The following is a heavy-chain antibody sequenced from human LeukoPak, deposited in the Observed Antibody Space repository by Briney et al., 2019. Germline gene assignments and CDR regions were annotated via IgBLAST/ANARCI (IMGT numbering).Heavy chain of an antibody. Sequence: GGSLRLSCAASGFTFSSYAMSWVRQAPGKGLEWVSAISGSGGSTYYADSVKGRFTISRDNSKNTLYLQMNSLRAEDTAVYYCARVQHYGDYYTDYWGQGTLVTVSS. V-gene: IGHV3-23*01. J-gene: IGHJ4*02. CDR1: GFTFSSYA. CDR2: ISGSGGST. CDR3: ARVQHYGDYYTDY. D-gene: IGHD4-17*01.